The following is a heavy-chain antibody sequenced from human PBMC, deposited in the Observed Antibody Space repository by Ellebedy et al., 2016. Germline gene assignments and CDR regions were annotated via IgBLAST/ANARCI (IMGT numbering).Heavy chain of an antibody. CDR3: AKVLRYDISDI. CDR2: IKEDGTIK. J-gene: IGHJ3*02. CDR1: GFTLSSHW. Sequence: GGSLRLSCAASGFTLSSHWMSWVRQAPGKGLEWVANIKEDGTIKYYADSVKGRFTISRDNAKNSLFLQMNSLRDEDTAVYYCAKVLRYDISDIWGQGTMVTVSS. D-gene: IGHD3-9*01. V-gene: IGHV3-7*01.